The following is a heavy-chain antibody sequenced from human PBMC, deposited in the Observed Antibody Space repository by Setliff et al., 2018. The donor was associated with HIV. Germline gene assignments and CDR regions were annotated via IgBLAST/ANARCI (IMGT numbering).Heavy chain of an antibody. V-gene: IGHV4-59*01. J-gene: IGHJ4*02. CDR3: ARDRGGLDY. Sequence: PSETLSLTCTVSGGSLSRNFWSWIRQTPGKGLEWIGYIFYSGSTNYNPSLKSRVTMSVDTSKNQFSLNLTSVTAADTAVYYCARDRGGLDYWGQGTLVTVSS. CDR1: GGSLSRNF. D-gene: IGHD3-16*01. CDR2: IFYSGST.